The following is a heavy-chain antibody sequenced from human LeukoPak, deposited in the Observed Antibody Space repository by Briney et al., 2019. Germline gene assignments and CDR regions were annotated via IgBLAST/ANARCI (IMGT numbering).Heavy chain of an antibody. CDR1: GFSFSSYS. J-gene: IGHJ4*02. D-gene: IGHD3-10*01. CDR3: TTGIRGD. CDR2: IASKTDGGAT. Sequence: GGSLRLSCAASGFSFSSYSMNWVRQAPGEGLDWVGRIASKTDGGATDYAAPVKGRFTISRDDSKNTLNLQMNSLKTEDTAVYYCTTGIRGDWGQGTLVTVSS. V-gene: IGHV3-15*04.